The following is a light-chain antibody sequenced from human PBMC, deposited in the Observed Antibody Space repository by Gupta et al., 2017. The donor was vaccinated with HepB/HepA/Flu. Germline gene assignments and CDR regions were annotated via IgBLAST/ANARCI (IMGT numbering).Light chain of an antibody. Sequence: EIVLTQSPGTLSLSPGERATLSCRASQSFSRTFLAWYQQKAGQAPRLLIYGTSSRATGIPDRFSGSGSGTDFTLTISRLEPEDFAVYNCQQYGGSPLTFGGGTKVEIK. CDR3: QQYGGSPLT. J-gene: IGKJ4*01. CDR1: QSFSRTF. V-gene: IGKV3-20*01. CDR2: GTS.